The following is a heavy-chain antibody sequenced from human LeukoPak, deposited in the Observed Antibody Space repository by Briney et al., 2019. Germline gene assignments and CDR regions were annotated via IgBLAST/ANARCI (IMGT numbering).Heavy chain of an antibody. CDR3: ARDRVFEYCSSTSCYGLDY. V-gene: IGHV1-69*05. CDR1: GGTFSSYA. D-gene: IGHD2-2*01. CDR2: IIPIFGTA. Sequence: GASVKVSCKASGGTFSSYAISWVRQAPGQGLEWMGRIIPIFGTANHAQKFQGRVTITTDESTSTAYMELSSLRSEDTAVYYCARDRVFEYCSSTSCYGLDYWGQGTLVTVSS. J-gene: IGHJ4*02.